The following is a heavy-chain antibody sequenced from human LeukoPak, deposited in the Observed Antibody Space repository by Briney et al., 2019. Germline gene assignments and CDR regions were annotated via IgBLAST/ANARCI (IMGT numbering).Heavy chain of an antibody. J-gene: IGHJ4*02. D-gene: IGHD3-9*01. V-gene: IGHV1-18*01. CDR3: ARSEYYDILTGYPGRGTDDY. CDR2: ISAYNGNT. Sequence: ASVKVSRKASGYAFTSYGISWVRQAPGQGLEWMGWISAYNGNTNYAQKLQGRVTMTTDTSTSTAYMELRSLRSDDTAVYYCARSEYYDILTGYPGRGTDDYWGQGTLVTVSS. CDR1: GYAFTSYG.